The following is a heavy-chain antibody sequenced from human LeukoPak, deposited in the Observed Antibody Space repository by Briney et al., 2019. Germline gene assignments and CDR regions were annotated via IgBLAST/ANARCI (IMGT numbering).Heavy chain of an antibody. Sequence: PSETLSLTCTVSGGSISSSSYYWGWIRQPPGKGLEWIGSIYYSGSTYYNPSLKSRVTISVDKSRNQFSLELSSMTAADTAVYYCARAPHSSGYLDYWGQGTLVTVSS. CDR1: GGSISSSSYY. V-gene: IGHV4-39*07. D-gene: IGHD3-22*01. CDR3: ARAPHSSGYLDY. J-gene: IGHJ4*02. CDR2: IYYSGST.